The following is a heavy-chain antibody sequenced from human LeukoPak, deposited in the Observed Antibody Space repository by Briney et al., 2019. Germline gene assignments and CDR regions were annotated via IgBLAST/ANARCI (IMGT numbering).Heavy chain of an antibody. CDR3: ARDSTYYYFDY. CDR2: ISSDESRT. CDR1: GFTFSSYW. D-gene: IGHD1-26*01. V-gene: IGHV3-74*01. Sequence: GGSLRLSCATSGFTFSSYWMHWVRQAPGKGLVWVSRISSDESRTNYADSVKGRFTISRDNAKNTVYLQMSSLTDEDTAIYYCARDSTYYYFDYWGQGTLVTVSS. J-gene: IGHJ4*02.